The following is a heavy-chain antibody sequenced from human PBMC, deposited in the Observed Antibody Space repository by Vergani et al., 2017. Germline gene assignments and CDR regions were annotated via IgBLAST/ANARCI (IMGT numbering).Heavy chain of an antibody. CDR1: GFTFSSYA. D-gene: IGHD4-17*01. CDR3: VKDPGGYYGDYFWYFDL. J-gene: IGHJ2*01. V-gene: IGHV3-64D*06. CDR2: ISSNGGST. Sequence: EVQLVESGGGLVQPGGSLRLSCSASGFTFSSYAMHWVRQAPGKGLEYVSAISSNGGSTYYADSVKGRFTISRDNSKNTLYLQMSSLRAEDTAVYYCVKDPGGYYGDYFWYFDLWGRGTLVTVSS.